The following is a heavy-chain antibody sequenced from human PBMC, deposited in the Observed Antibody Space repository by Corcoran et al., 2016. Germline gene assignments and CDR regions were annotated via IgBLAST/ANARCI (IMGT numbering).Heavy chain of an antibody. CDR2: IGTAGDT. D-gene: IGHD2-2*01. Sequence: EVQLVESGGGLVQPGGSLRLSCAASGFTFSSYDMHWVRQATGKGLEWVSAIGTAGDTYYPGSVKGRFTISRENAKNSLYLQMNSLRARDTAVYYCAREGRYCSSTSCYYYYYGMDVWGQGTTVTVSS. CDR3: AREGRYCSSTSCYYYYYGMDV. J-gene: IGHJ6*02. CDR1: GFTFSSYD. V-gene: IGHV3-13*01.